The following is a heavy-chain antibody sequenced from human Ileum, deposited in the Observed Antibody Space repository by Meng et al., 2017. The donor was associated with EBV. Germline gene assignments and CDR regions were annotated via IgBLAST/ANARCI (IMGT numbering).Heavy chain of an antibody. CDR1: GGSISSDY. D-gene: IGHD2-15*01. Sequence: HLLASGPGLVKPSEPLSPTCTVSGGSISSDYWSWIRQPPGKALEWIGYIYYSGSTNYNPSLKSRVTISVDTSKNQFSLNLSSVTSADTAVYYCARGGWSLDYWGQGTLVTVSS. CDR3: ARGGWSLDY. CDR2: IYYSGST. J-gene: IGHJ4*02. V-gene: IGHV4-59*08.